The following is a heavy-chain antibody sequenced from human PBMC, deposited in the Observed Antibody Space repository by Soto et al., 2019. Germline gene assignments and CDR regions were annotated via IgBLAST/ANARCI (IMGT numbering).Heavy chain of an antibody. Sequence: QVQLQESGPGLVKPSETLSLTCTVSGGSISSYYWSWIRQPAGKGLEWIGRIYTSGSTNYNPSLKSRVTMSVDTSKNQFSLKLSSVTAADTAVYYCARDLNCSGGSCYFSYYYGMDVWGQGTTVTVSS. D-gene: IGHD2-15*01. CDR1: GGSISSYY. V-gene: IGHV4-4*07. CDR2: IYTSGST. J-gene: IGHJ6*02. CDR3: ARDLNCSGGSCYFSYYYGMDV.